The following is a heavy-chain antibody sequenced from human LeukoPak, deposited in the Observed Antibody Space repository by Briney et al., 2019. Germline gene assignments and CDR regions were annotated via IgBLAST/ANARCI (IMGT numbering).Heavy chain of an antibody. Sequence: ASVKVSCKASGYTFTDYYMHWVRQAPGQGLEWMGWINPNSGETNSAQKFQGRVTMTRDTSISTAYVELSRLRSDDTAVYYCARDRATIFGVVIIVDAIDIWGQGTTVTVSS. CDR3: ARDRATIFGVVIIVDAIDI. CDR1: GYTFTDYY. CDR2: INPNSGET. J-gene: IGHJ3*02. D-gene: IGHD3-3*01. V-gene: IGHV1-2*02.